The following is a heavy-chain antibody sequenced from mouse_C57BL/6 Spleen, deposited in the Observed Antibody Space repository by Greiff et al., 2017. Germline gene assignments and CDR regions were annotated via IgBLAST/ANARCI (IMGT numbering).Heavy chain of an antibody. V-gene: IGHV5-2*03. CDR2: INSDGGST. CDR1: EYEFPSHA. Sequence: EVKLVESGGGLVQPGESLTLSCASNEYEFPSHAMSWVRKPPEKRLELVAAINSDGGSTYYPDTMERRFIISSDNTKKTLYLQMSSLRSEDTALYYCARQELRGYFDGWGTGTTVTVSS. J-gene: IGHJ1*03. D-gene: IGHD1-1*01. CDR3: ARQELRGYFDG.